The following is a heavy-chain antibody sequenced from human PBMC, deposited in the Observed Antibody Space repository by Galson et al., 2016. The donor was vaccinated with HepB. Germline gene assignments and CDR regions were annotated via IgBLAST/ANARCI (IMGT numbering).Heavy chain of an antibody. CDR2: ISAYNNKT. CDR1: GYTFTSYG. D-gene: IGHD6-13*01. J-gene: IGHJ4*02. V-gene: IGHV1-18*01. CDR3: ARGASSSWPYYFDY. Sequence: SVKVSCKASGYTFTSYGISWVRQAPGKGLEWMAWISAYNNKTKYPQKLQGRVTMTTDTSTSTAYMELRSLRSDDTAVYYCARGASSSWPYYFDYWGQGTLITVSS.